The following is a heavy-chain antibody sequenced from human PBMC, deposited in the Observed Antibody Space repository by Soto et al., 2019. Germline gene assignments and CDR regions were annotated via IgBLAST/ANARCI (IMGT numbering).Heavy chain of an antibody. CDR2: ISYDGGNK. CDR3: ARDQQSTLYYYYGMDV. J-gene: IGHJ6*02. CDR1: GFTFSSYA. Sequence: QVQLVESGGGVVQPGRSLRLSCAASGFTFSSYALHWVRQAPGKGLEWVTVISYDGGNKYYADSVKGRFTLSRDSSENTLYLHMNSLRAEDTAVYYCARDQQSTLYYYYGMDVWGQGTTVTVSS. V-gene: IGHV3-30-3*01. D-gene: IGHD6-13*01.